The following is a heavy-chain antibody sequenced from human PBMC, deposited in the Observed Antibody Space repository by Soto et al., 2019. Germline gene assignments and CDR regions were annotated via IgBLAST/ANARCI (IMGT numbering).Heavy chain of an antibody. CDR1: GFTFSSYG. J-gene: IGHJ4*02. V-gene: IGHV3-33*01. CDR3: AADRGSSPFDY. CDR2: VWSDGSNK. Sequence: QVQLVESGGGVVQPGTSLRLSCAASGFTFSSYGMHWVRQAPGKGLEWVAVVWSDGSNKIYADSVKGRFTISKDNSKNTLYLHMNGLRAEDTAVYYCAADRGSSPFDYWGQGTLVTISS.